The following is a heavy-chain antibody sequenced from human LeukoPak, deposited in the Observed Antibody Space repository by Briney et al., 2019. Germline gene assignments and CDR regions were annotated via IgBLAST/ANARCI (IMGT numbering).Heavy chain of an antibody. D-gene: IGHD3-10*01. CDR2: IYYSGST. CDR3: ARLYAGFRGARRYYFDY. Sequence: SEALSLTCTVSGGSISSSSYYWGWIRQPPGKGLEWIGSIYYSGSTYYTPSLKSRVTISVDTSKNQFSLKLSSVTAADTAVYYCARLYAGFRGARRYYFDYWGQGTLVTVSS. CDR1: GGSISSSSYY. J-gene: IGHJ4*02. V-gene: IGHV4-39*01.